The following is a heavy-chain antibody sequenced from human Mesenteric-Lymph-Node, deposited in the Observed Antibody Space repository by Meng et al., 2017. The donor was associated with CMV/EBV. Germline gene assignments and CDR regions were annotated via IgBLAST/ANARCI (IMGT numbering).Heavy chain of an antibody. J-gene: IGHJ4*02. CDR2: ISSNSSTI. CDR3: ASGQRNYVY. D-gene: IGHD1-7*01. CDR1: GFIFSSYS. V-gene: IGHV3-48*04. Sequence: GESLKIPCAASGFIFSSYSMNWVRQAPGKGLEWVSYISSNSSTIYYADSVKGRFTISRDNAKNSLYLQMNSLRAEDTAVYYCASGQRNYVYWGQGTLVTVSS.